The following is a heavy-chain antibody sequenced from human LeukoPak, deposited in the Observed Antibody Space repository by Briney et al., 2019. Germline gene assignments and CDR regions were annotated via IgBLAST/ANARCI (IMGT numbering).Heavy chain of an antibody. V-gene: IGHV1-69*05. D-gene: IGHD5-24*01. Sequence: SVKVSCKASGGTFSSYAISWVRQAPGQGLEWMGGIIPIFGTANYAQKFQGRVTITTDESMSTAYMELSSLRSEDTAVYYCARSGRDGYNLNYWGQGTLVTVSS. CDR1: GGTFSSYA. CDR3: ARSGRDGYNLNY. J-gene: IGHJ4*02. CDR2: IIPIFGTA.